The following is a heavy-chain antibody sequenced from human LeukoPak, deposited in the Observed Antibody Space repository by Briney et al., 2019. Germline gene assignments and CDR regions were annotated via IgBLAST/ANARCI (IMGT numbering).Heavy chain of an antibody. V-gene: IGHV3-23*01. CDR2: ISGRGYNS. CDR3: AKWMVRRDFWSGAFDI. Sequence: GGSLILSCAASGFTFSSYAMTRVRQAPGKALEWVSAISGRGYNSYYADSVKGRFTISRDNSKNTLFLQMNSLRGEDTAIYYCAKWMVRRDFWSGAFDIWGQGTMVTV. J-gene: IGHJ3*02. CDR1: GFTFSSYA. D-gene: IGHD3-3*01.